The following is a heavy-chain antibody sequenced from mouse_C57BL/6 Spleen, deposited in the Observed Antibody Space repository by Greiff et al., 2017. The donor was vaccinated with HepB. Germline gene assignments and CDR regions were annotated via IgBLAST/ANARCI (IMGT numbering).Heavy chain of an antibody. CDR2: IHHETGGT. D-gene: IGHD3-1*01. J-gene: IGHJ2*01. V-gene: IGHV1-15*01. Sequence: VQLQQSGAELVRPGASVTLSCKASGYTFTDYEMHWVKQTPVHGLEWIGAIHHETGGTAYNQKFKGKARRTADKSSSTASMELRSLTSEDSAVYYCTRGYSSYWGQGTTLTVSS. CDR3: TRGYSSY. CDR1: GYTFTDYE.